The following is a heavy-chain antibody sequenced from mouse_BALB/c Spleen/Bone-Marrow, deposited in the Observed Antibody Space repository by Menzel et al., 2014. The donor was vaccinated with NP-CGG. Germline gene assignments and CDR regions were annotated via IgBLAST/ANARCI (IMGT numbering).Heavy chain of an antibody. CDR3: AFYYYGSSLFAY. V-gene: IGHV14-3*02. Sequence: ESGAELVKPGASVKLSCTASGFNIEDTYMHWVKQRPEQGLEWIGRIDPANGNTKYDPKFQGKATITADTSSNTAYLQLSSLTSEDTAVYYCAFYYYGSSLFAYWGQGTLVTVSA. CDR2: IDPANGNT. CDR1: GFNIEDTY. D-gene: IGHD1-1*01. J-gene: IGHJ3*01.